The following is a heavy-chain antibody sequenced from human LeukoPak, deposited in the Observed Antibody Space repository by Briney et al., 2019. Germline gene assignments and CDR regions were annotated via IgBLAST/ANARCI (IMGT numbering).Heavy chain of an antibody. Sequence: GESLKISCKGSGYSFTSYWIGWVRQMPGKGLEWMGIIYPGDSDTRYSPSFQGQVTISADKSIRTAYLQWSSLKASDTAMYYCARHESQFLSLGDYWGQGTLVTVSS. CDR1: GYSFTSYW. CDR3: ARHESQFLSLGDY. V-gene: IGHV5-51*01. D-gene: IGHD2-15*01. CDR2: IYPGDSDT. J-gene: IGHJ4*02.